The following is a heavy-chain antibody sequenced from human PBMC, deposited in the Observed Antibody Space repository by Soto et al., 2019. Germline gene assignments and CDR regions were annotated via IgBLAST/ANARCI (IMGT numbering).Heavy chain of an antibody. J-gene: IGHJ4*02. CDR1: GFTFSYAW. D-gene: IGHD4-17*01. V-gene: IGHV3-15*01. Sequence: EVQLVESGGGLVKPGGSLRLSCAASGFTFSYAWMTWVRQAPGKGPEWVGRIKSKTDGGATDYAAPVKGRFTISRDDSKNTLYLQMNSLKIEDTAVYYCTRDYGDYRYYFDYWGPGTLVTVSS. CDR3: TRDYGDYRYYFDY. CDR2: IKSKTDGGAT.